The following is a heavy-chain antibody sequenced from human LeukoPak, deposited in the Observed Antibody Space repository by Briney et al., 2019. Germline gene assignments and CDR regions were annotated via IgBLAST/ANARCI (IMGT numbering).Heavy chain of an antibody. D-gene: IGHD6-6*01. V-gene: IGHV4-34*01. J-gene: IGHJ4*02. CDR3: ARGRWSSSSVIGY. CDR2: MNHSGST. CDR1: GGSLSGYY. Sequence: PSETLSLTCGVHGGSLSGYYWRWLRQSRTKEVEWLGEMNHSGSTNYNPSLQSRVTISVDTSKNQFYLNLKSMTAADTAVYYCARGRWSSSSVIGYWGRGTRVTVST.